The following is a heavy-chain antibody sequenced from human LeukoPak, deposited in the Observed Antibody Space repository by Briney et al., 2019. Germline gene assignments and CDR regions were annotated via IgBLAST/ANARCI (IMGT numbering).Heavy chain of an antibody. CDR1: GFTFSSYG. Sequence: PGGSLRLSCAASGFTFSSYGMHWVRQAPGKGLEWVAVISYDGSNKYYADSVKGRFTISRDNSKNTLYLQMNSLRAEDTAVYYCAKAGSYCGGDCYSEYFQHWGQGTLVTVSS. V-gene: IGHV3-30*18. D-gene: IGHD2-21*02. J-gene: IGHJ1*01. CDR3: AKAGSYCGGDCYSEYFQH. CDR2: ISYDGSNK.